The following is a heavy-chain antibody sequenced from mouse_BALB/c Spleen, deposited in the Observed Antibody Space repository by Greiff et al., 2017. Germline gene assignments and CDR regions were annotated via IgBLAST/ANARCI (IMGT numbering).Heavy chain of an antibody. V-gene: IGHV5-17*02. Sequence: EVKLVESGGGLVQPGGSRKLSCAASGFTFSSFGMHWVRQAPEKGLEWDAYISSGSSTIYYADTVKGRFTISRDNPKNTLFLQMTSLRSEDTAMYYCARSTMITPWYFDVWGAGTTVTVSS. J-gene: IGHJ1*01. CDR1: GFTFSSFG. CDR3: ARSTMITPWYFDV. CDR2: ISSGSSTI. D-gene: IGHD2-4*01.